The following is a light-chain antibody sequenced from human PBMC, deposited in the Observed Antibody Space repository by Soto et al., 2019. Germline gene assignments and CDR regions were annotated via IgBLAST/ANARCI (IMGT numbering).Light chain of an antibody. CDR2: SSS. Sequence: QSVLTQPPSASETPGHAVIISCSGTSSNIGSSPVNWYRHLPGTAPRLLIYSSSGRPSGVPDRFSGSKSGTSASLAISGLQSEDEADYSCAAWDVSLNAWVFGGGTELTVL. CDR3: AAWDVSLNAWV. CDR1: SSNIGSSP. J-gene: IGLJ3*02. V-gene: IGLV1-44*01.